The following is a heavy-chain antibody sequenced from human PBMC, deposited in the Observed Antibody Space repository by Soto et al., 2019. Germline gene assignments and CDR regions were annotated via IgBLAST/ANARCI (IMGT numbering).Heavy chain of an antibody. J-gene: IGHJ4*02. CDR1: GFTFSNAW. D-gene: IGHD4-4*01. Sequence: GGSLRLSCAASGFTFSNAWMNWVRQAPGKGLEWVGRLKRKIDGGTTEYAELVKGRFTMSRDDSKNTLYLQMNSLKTEDTAVYYCTTDDYSQSAYWGQGTLVTVSS. V-gene: IGHV3-15*07. CDR3: TTDDYSQSAY. CDR2: LKRKIDGGTT.